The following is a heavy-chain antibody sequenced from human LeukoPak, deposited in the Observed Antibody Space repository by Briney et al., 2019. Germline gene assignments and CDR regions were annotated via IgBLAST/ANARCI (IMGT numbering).Heavy chain of an antibody. CDR1: GYSFTNYW. CDR2: IYPGNSDT. V-gene: IGHV5-51*01. D-gene: IGHD1-1*01. CDR3: ARPTTTGIADAFDI. Sequence: GESLKISCQGSGYSFTNYWIGWVCQMPGKGLEWMGIIYPGNSDTRYSPSFQGQVTISVDKSINTAYLQWSSLKASDTAMYYCARPTTTGIADAFDIWGLGTMVTVSS. J-gene: IGHJ3*02.